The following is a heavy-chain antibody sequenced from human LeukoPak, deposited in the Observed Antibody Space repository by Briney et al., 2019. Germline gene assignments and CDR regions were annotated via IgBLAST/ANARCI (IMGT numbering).Heavy chain of an antibody. CDR3: ARGREVWFRELFYFDY. J-gene: IGHJ4*02. D-gene: IGHD3-10*01. CDR2: INHSGST. V-gene: IGHV4-34*01. CDR1: GGSFSGYY. Sequence: PSETLSLTCAVYGGSFSGYYWSWIRQPPGKGLEWIGEINHSGSTNYNPSLKSRVTISVDTSKNQFSLKLSSVTAADTAVYYCARGREVWFRELFYFDYWGQGSLVTVSS.